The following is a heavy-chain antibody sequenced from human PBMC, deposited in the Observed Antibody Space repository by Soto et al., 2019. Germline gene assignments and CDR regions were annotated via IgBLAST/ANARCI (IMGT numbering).Heavy chain of an antibody. J-gene: IGHJ5*02. D-gene: IGHD1-26*01. CDR2: IYHVGTS. CDR3: ARESIVGDTKFDP. CDR1: GDSLSRGRYY. Sequence: SETLSLTCTVSGDSLSRGRYYWTWLRQPPGKGLEWIGYIYHVGTSKYNPSLNSRATISLDTSKSQFSLRLRSVTAADTAVYFCARESIVGDTKFDPWGHGTLVTVSS. V-gene: IGHV4-61*01.